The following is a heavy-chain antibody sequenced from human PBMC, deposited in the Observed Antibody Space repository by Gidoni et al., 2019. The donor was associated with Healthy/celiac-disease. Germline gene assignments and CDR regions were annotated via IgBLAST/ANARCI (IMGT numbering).Heavy chain of an antibody. CDR1: GFTFSSYA. D-gene: IGHD6-19*01. J-gene: IGHJ4*02. V-gene: IGHV3-23*01. Sequence: EVQLLESGGGLVQPGGSLRLSCAASGFTFSSYAMSWVRQAPGKGLEWVSAISGSGGSTYYADSVKGRFTIPRDNSKNTLYLQMNSLRAEDTAVYYCAKDESGFSSGWYDYWGQGTLVTVSS. CDR3: AKDESGFSSGWYDY. CDR2: ISGSGGST.